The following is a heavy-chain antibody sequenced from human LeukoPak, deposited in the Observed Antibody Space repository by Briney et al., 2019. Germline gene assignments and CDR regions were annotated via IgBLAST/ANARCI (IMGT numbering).Heavy chain of an antibody. CDR2: IYTSGST. J-gene: IGHJ4*02. CDR3: ARAPSSIAARPYYFDY. Sequence: SETLSLTCTVSGGSISSYYWSWIRQPAGEGLEWIGRIYTSGSTNYNPSLKSRVTMSVDTSKNQFSLKLSSVTAADTAVYYCARAPSSIAARPYYFDYWGQGTLVTVSS. CDR1: GGSISSYY. V-gene: IGHV4-4*07. D-gene: IGHD6-6*01.